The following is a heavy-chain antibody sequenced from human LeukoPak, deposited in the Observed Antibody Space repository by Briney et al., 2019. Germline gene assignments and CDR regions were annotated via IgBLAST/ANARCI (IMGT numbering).Heavy chain of an antibody. CDR2: INHSGST. D-gene: IGHD3-10*01. V-gene: IGHV4-34*01. CDR1: GGSFSGYY. CDR3: AGGQRGLLWFGELLSLLNWFDP. Sequence: SETLSLTCAVYGGSFSGYYWSWIRQPPGKGLEWIGEINHSGSTNYNPSLKSRVTISVDTSKNQFSLKLSSVTAADTAVYYCAGGQRGLLWFGELLSLLNWFDPWGQGTLVTVSS. J-gene: IGHJ5*02.